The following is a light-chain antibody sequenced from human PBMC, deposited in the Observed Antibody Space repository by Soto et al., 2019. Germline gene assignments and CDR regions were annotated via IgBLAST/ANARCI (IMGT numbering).Light chain of an antibody. CDR1: QSVTNSF. CDR3: QHYGYPQWT. CDR2: GAS. J-gene: IGKJ1*01. Sequence: EIVLAQSPGTLSLSPGERATLSCRASQSVTNSFLAWYQQKPGQAPRLLIYGASSRAYGIPDRFSGSGSGTDFTLTISRLEPEDFAVYYCQHYGYPQWTFGQGTKVDIK. V-gene: IGKV3-20*01.